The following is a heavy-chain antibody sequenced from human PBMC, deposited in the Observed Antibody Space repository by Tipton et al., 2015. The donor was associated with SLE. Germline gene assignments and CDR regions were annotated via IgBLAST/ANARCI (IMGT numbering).Heavy chain of an antibody. CDR2: INHSGST. J-gene: IGHJ3*02. CDR1: GFTFSSYS. CDR3: ARDMGSSWYGAFDI. V-gene: IGHV4-34*01. Sequence: LRLSCAASGFTFSSYSMNWIRQPPGKGLEWIGEINHSGSTNYNPSLKSRVTISVDTSKNQFSLKLSSVTAADTAVYYCARDMGSSWYGAFDIWGQGTMVTVSS. D-gene: IGHD6-13*01.